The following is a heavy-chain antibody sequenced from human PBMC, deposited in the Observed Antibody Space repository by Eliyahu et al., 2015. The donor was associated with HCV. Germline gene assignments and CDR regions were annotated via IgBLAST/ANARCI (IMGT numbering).Heavy chain of an antibody. CDR2: IYSGGST. CDR1: GFTVSSNY. J-gene: IGHJ6*02. Sequence: EVQLVESGGGLVQPGGSLRLSCAASGFTVSSNYRXWVRQAPGKGVEWVSVIYSGGSTYYADSVKGRFTISRDNSKNTLYLQMNSLRAEDTAVYYCARAVRGPQRLIDYYYGMDVWGQGTTVTVSS. D-gene: IGHD3-16*02. CDR3: ARAVRGPQRLIDYYYGMDV. V-gene: IGHV3-66*01.